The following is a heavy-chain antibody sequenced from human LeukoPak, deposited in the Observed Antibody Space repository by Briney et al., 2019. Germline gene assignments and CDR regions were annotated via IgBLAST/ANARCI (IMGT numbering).Heavy chain of an antibody. J-gene: IGHJ4*02. D-gene: IGHD6-13*01. CDR1: EYTFTNYW. CDR2: IHTGDSDT. Sequence: GESLNFSCKASEYTFTNYWIGWVRQMPGKGLEWMGIIHTGDSDTRDSPSFQGQVTISADRSITTASLQWSSLNAIDRAMADCSRRIYLTRSSTWYPLACWGQGTLATVSS. CDR3: SRRIYLTRSSTWYPLAC. V-gene: IGHV5-51*01.